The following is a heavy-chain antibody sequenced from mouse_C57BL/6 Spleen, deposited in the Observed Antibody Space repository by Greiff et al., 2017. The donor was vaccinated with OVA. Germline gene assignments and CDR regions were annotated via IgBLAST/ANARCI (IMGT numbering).Heavy chain of an antibody. D-gene: IGHD1-1*01. V-gene: IGHV1-7*01. CDR2: INPSSGYT. Sequence: QVQLQQSGADLAKPGASVKLSCKASGYTFTSYWMHWVKQRPGQGLEWIGYINPSSGYTKYNQKFKDKATLTADKSSSTAYMQLSSLTYEDSAVYYCAPNYYGSSYAYWGQGTTLTVSS. CDR1: GYTFTSYW. J-gene: IGHJ2*01. CDR3: APNYYGSSYAY.